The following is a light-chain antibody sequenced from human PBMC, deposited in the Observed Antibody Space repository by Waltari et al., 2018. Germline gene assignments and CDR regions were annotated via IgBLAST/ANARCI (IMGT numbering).Light chain of an antibody. J-gene: IGKJ4*02. Sequence: DIQMTQSPSTLSASVGARVTITCRASQSISSWLAWYQQKPGKAPKLLIYKASNLESGVPSRFSGGGSGTEFTLTINSLQPDDFATYYCQHYDSYSATFGRGTKVEIK. V-gene: IGKV1-5*03. CDR1: QSISSW. CDR2: KAS. CDR3: QHYDSYSAT.